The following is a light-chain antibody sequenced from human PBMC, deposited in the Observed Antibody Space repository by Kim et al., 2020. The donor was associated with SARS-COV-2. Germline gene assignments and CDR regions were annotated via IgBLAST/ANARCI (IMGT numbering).Light chain of an antibody. Sequence: SVSPGQTARITCSGDKLGDKYACWYQQKPGQSPVLVIYQDNKRPSGIPERFSGSNSGNTATLTISGTQAMDEADYYCQAWDSSTVVFGGGTQLTVL. CDR1: KLGDKY. CDR2: QDN. J-gene: IGLJ3*02. V-gene: IGLV3-1*01. CDR3: QAWDSSTVV.